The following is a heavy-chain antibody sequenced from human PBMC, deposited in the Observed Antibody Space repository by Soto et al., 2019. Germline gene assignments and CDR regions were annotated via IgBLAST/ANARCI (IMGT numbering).Heavy chain of an antibody. Sequence: QVQLVESGGGVVQPGRSLRLSCAASGFPFTTYGMHWVREGPGKGLEWVAVISYDGSNRYYADSVKGRFTISRDNSKNTLYLHMNDLRPEDTALYYCVGGQYYFDYWGQGTLVIVSS. V-gene: IGHV3-30*03. CDR2: ISYDGSNR. J-gene: IGHJ4*02. CDR3: VGGQYYFDY. D-gene: IGHD3-10*01. CDR1: GFPFTTYG.